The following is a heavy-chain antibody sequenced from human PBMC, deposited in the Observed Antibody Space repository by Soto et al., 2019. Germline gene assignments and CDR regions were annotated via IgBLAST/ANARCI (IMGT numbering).Heavy chain of an antibody. J-gene: IGHJ5*02. Sequence: GESLKISCKASGYSFTTSWIGWVRQMPGKGLEWMGIIFPSDSDTRYSPSFQGQVTISVDKSISTAYLQWSSLKASDTAMYYCARRPGSWFDPWGQGTLVTVSS. CDR2: IFPSDSDT. CDR1: GYSFTTSW. V-gene: IGHV5-51*01. CDR3: ARRPGSWFDP. D-gene: IGHD3-10*01.